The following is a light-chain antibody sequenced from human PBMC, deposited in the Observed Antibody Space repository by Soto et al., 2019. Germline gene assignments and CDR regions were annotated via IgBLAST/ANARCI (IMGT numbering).Light chain of an antibody. Sequence: EIVLTQSPGTLSLSPGERATLSCWASQSVSSSYLAWYQQKPGQAPRLLIYGASSRATDIPDRFSGSGSGTDFTLTISRLEPEDFEVYYCHQYGSSPRTFGQGTKVDIK. CDR3: HQYGSSPRT. V-gene: IGKV3-20*01. CDR2: GAS. J-gene: IGKJ1*01. CDR1: QSVSSSY.